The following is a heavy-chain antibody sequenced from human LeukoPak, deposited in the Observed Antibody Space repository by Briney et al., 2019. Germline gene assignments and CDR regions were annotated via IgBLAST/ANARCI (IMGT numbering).Heavy chain of an antibody. V-gene: IGHV4-59*01. CDR2: IYYSGST. J-gene: IGHJ6*03. CDR3: ARSIHAPFYYYYMDV. Sequence: NASETLSLTCTVSGGSISSYYWSWIRQPPGKGLEWIGYIYYSGSTNYNPSLKSRVTISVDTSKNQFSLKLSSVTAADTAVYYCARSIHAPFYYYYMDVWGKGTTVTVSS. CDR1: GGSISSYY.